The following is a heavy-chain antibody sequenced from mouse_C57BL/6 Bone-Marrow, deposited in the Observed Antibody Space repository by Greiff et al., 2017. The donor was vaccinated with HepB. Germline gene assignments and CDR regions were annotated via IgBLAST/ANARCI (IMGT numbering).Heavy chain of an antibody. V-gene: IGHV1-81*01. D-gene: IGHD1-1*01. CDR3: ARERGYYYGSRPWFAY. CDR2: IYPRSGNT. CDR1: GYTFTSYG. Sequence: QVQLQQSGAELARPGASVKLSCKASGYTFTSYGISWVKQRTGQGLEWIGEIYPRSGNTYYNEKFKDKATLTADKSSSTAYMELRSLTSEDSAVYFCARERGYYYGSRPWFAYWGQGTLVTVSA. J-gene: IGHJ3*01.